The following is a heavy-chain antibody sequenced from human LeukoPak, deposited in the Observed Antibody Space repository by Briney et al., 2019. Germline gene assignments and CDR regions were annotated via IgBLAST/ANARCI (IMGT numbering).Heavy chain of an antibody. V-gene: IGHV4-59*01. J-gene: IGHJ4*02. CDR2: NHYSGST. D-gene: IGHD6-13*01. CDR1: CGPISGYY. Sequence: KPSETLSLTCTVPCGPISGYYWGWIPQPPREGLEWIGHNHYSGSTNYNPSLTSRVTISVDTSKNQFSLKLSSVTAVDTAVYYCARVVLSSSWERPYFNYWGQGTLVTVSS. CDR3: ARVVLSSSWERPYFNY.